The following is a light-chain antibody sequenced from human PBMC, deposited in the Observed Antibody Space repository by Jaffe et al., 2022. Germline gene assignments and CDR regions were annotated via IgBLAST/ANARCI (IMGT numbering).Light chain of an antibody. CDR1: SSDIGRYNY. Sequence: QSALTQPPSASGSPGQSVTISCTGASSDIGRYNYVSWYQQHPGKAPKLMIYDAAKRPSGVPDRFSGSKSGNTASLTLSGLQAEDEADYYCSAFGGGNNWLFGGGTKLTVL. CDR3: SAFGGGNNWL. V-gene: IGLV2-8*01. J-gene: IGLJ2*01. CDR2: DAA.